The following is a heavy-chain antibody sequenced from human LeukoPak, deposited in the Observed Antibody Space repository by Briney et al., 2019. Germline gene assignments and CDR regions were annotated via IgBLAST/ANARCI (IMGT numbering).Heavy chain of an antibody. J-gene: IGHJ4*02. CDR1: GFTFSSYS. CDR3: ARGGRAAAGSLGY. D-gene: IGHD6-13*01. V-gene: IGHV3-21*01. Sequence: GGSLRLSCAAPGFTFSSYSMNWVRQAPGKGLEWVSSISSSSSYIYYADSVKGRFTISRDNAKNSLYLQMNSLRAEDTAVYYCARGGRAAAGSLGYWGQGTLVTVSS. CDR2: ISSSSSYI.